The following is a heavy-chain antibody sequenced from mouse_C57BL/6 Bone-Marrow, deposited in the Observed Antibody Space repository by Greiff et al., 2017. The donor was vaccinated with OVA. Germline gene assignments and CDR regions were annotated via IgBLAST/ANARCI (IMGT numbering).Heavy chain of an antibody. CDR1: GYAFTNYL. V-gene: IGHV1-54*01. CDR3: ARRDLDFFAY. D-gene: IGHD2-4*01. J-gene: IGHJ3*01. Sequence: QVQLKESGAELVRPGTSVKVSCKASGYAFTNYLIEWVKQRPGKGLEWIGVINPGSGGTNYNEKFKGKATLTADKSSSTAYMQLSSLTSEDSAVYFCARRDLDFFAYWGQGTLVTVSA. CDR2: INPGSGGT.